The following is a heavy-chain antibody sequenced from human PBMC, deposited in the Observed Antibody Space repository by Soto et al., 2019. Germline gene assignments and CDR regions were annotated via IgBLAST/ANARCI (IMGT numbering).Heavy chain of an antibody. CDR2: VFHGGNT. D-gene: IGHD3-3*01. V-gene: IGHV4-34*12. Sequence: QVHLQQWGAGLLKPSGTLSLTCTVSGGSFTEAYWTWVRQSPGRGLEWIGEVFHGGNTNYNPSLRSRVTLSPDTDKRLCTPGVTSVTDSDSTVYYCARAARAVFAEAPLFLYYYYGFDVWGQGNTVIVSS. CDR1: GGSFTEAY. CDR3: ARAARAVFAEAPLFLYYYYGFDV. J-gene: IGHJ6*01.